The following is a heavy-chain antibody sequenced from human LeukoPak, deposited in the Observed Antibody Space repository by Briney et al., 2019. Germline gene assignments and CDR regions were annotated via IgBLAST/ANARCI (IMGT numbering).Heavy chain of an antibody. D-gene: IGHD3-22*01. Sequence: GASVKVSCKASGYTFTSYGISWVRQAPGQGLEWMGWISAYNGNTNYAQKLQGRVTMTTDTSTSTAYMELRSLRSDDTAVYYCARKYYDSSGYYYAFDIWAKGQWSPSLQ. CDR1: GYTFTSYG. J-gene: IGHJ3*02. V-gene: IGHV1-18*01. CDR2: ISAYNGNT. CDR3: ARKYYDSSGYYYAFDI.